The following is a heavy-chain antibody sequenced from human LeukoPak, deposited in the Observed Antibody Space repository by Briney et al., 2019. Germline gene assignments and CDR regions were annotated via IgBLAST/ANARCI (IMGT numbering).Heavy chain of an antibody. CDR3: ARRAYDILTGYYYIDY. D-gene: IGHD3-9*01. V-gene: IGHV4-39*01. Sequence: PSETLSLTCSVSGDSISSSSYYWGWIRQPPGKGLEWIGSIYYSGSTYYNPSLKSRVTISVDTSKNQFSLKLSSVTAADTAVYYCARRAYDILTGYYYIDYWGQGTLVTVSS. J-gene: IGHJ4*02. CDR1: GDSISSSSYY. CDR2: IYYSGST.